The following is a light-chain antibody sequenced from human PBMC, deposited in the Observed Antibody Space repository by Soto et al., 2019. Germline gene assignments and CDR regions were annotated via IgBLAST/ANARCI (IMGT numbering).Light chain of an antibody. Sequence: QSALTQPASVSGSPGQSITISCTGTSRDVGGFNYVSWYQQHPGKAPKLMIYEVTNRPSGVSNRFSGSKSDNTAFLTISGLQAEDEADYYCSSYTTSITLYVFGTGTKVTVL. J-gene: IGLJ1*01. V-gene: IGLV2-14*01. CDR2: EVT. CDR3: SSYTTSITLYV. CDR1: SRDVGGFNY.